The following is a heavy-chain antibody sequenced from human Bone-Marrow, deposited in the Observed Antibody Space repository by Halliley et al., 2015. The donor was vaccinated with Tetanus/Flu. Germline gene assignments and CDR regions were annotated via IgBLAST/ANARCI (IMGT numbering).Heavy chain of an antibody. V-gene: IGHV4-59*08. Sequence: TLSLTCTLSGGPITDSYWNWFRQSPGMGLEWIGYVYYTGATYYNPSFKSRVTISVDTSKTLFTLNLSSVTAADTAVYFCARRAPFSYDSRGFHHDVFDLWGQGTLVTVSS. J-gene: IGHJ3*01. D-gene: IGHD3-22*01. CDR2: VYYTGAT. CDR1: GGPITDSY. CDR3: ARRAPFSYDSRGFHHDVFDL.